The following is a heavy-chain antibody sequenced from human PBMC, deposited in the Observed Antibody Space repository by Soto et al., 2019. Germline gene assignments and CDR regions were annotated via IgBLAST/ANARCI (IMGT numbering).Heavy chain of an antibody. V-gene: IGHV1-46*01. CDR2: INPSGDSR. CDR1: GFSPSDSL. J-gene: IGHJ5*02. Sequence: ASENVSGKAAGFSPSDSLIHWERHAPGQGLDWMGIINPSGDSRHYAQKFQGRVTITRDTSTSTVYMDLSRLRYEDTAVYYCARDNSQNYGNPAASSWFHPWGQGTPVTVSS. CDR3: ARDNSQNYGNPAASSWFHP. D-gene: IGHD2-15*01.